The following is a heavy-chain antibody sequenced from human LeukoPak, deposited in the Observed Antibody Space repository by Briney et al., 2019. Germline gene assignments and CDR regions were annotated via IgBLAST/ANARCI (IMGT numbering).Heavy chain of an antibody. CDR2: ISGDADST. Sequence: GGSLRLSCVASGFTFNNYAMSWVRQAPGRGLEWVSAISGDADSTYYADSVKGRFTISRDNSKNTLYLQVNSLRADDTAVYYCAKKEGGFDHWGQGALVTVSS. J-gene: IGHJ4*02. CDR3: AKKEGGFDH. D-gene: IGHD1-26*01. CDR1: GFTFNNYA. V-gene: IGHV3-23*01.